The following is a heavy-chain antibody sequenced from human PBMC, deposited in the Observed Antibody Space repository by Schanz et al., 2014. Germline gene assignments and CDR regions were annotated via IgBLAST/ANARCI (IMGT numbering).Heavy chain of an antibody. CDR1: GYTLSAYS. CDR3: ARDRLECGAECYSVEVFEI. V-gene: IGHV1-69*04. CDR2: IIPSLGLA. D-gene: IGHD2-21*01. Sequence: QLQLVQSGAEVKKPGASVKVSCKASGYTLSAYSLHWVRQAPGQGLEWMGRIIPSLGLAKYEQKFQDKVTITADTSTTTAYMELSGLRSEDTAVYYCARDRLECGAECYSVEVFEIWGQGTLVVVSS. J-gene: IGHJ4*02.